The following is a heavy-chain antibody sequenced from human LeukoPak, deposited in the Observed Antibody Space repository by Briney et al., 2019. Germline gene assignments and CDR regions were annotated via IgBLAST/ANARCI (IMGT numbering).Heavy chain of an antibody. J-gene: IGHJ4*02. CDR2: STHSGST. D-gene: IGHD6-13*01. CDR1: GGSISSSSYY. Sequence: PSETLSLTCTVSGGSISSSSYYWGWIRQPPGKGLEWIGESTHSGSTNYNPSLKSRVTISVDTSKNQFSLKLTSVTAADTAVYYCARGRTGAAALDFWGPGTLVTVSS. CDR3: ARGRTGAAALDF. V-gene: IGHV4-39*07.